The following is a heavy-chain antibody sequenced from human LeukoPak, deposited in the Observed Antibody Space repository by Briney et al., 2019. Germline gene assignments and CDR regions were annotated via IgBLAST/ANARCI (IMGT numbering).Heavy chain of an antibody. CDR2: IYYSGSA. CDR3: ARVARILLVRGASIDWFDP. D-gene: IGHD3-10*01. V-gene: IGHV4-39*07. J-gene: IGHJ5*02. Sequence: PSETLSLTCTVSGGSISSITDYWGWVRHSPGKGLEWIGSIYYSGSASYNPSLKSRVTISVDTSKNQFSLKLSSVTAADTAVYYCARVARILLVRGASIDWFDPWGQGTLVTVSS. CDR1: GGSISSITDY.